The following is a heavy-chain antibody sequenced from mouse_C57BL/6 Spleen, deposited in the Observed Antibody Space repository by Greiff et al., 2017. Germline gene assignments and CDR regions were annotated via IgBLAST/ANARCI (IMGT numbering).Heavy chain of an antibody. J-gene: IGHJ2*01. CDR3: ARHITTVAYFDD. CDR1: GFTFSSYG. D-gene: IGHD1-1*01. CDR2: ISSGGSYT. V-gene: IGHV5-6*01. Sequence: EVQVVESGGDLVKPGGSLKLSCAASGFTFSSYGMSWVRQTPDKRLEWVATISSGGSYTYYPDSVKGRFTISRDNAKNTLYLQMSSLKSEDTAMYYCARHITTVAYFDDWGQGTTLTVSS.